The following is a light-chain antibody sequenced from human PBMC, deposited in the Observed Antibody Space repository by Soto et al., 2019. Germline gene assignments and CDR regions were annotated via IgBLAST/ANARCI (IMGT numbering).Light chain of an antibody. CDR1: STDVGAYEY. J-gene: IGLJ2*01. CDR3: SSYTTTSVRV. CDR2: EVK. Sequence: QSALTQPASVSGSPGQSITISCTGTSTDVGAYEYVSWYQQHPGKAPKLLISEVKNRPSGVSNRFSASKSGNTASLTISGLQAEDEADYYCSSYTTTSVRVFGGGTKLTVL. V-gene: IGLV2-14*01.